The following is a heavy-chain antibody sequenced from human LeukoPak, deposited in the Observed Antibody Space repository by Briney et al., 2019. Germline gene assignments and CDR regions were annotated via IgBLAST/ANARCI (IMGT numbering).Heavy chain of an antibody. CDR3: ARPFSRDAFDI. CDR2: IYYSGSS. CDR1: GGSISSGGYS. D-gene: IGHD6-13*01. Sequence: SQTLSLTCAVSGGSISSGGYSWSWIRQPPGKGLEWIGYIYYSGSSYYNPSLKSRFTISVDTSKNQFSLKLSSVTAADTAVYYCARPFSRDAFDIWGQGTMVTVSS. J-gene: IGHJ3*02. V-gene: IGHV4-30-4*07.